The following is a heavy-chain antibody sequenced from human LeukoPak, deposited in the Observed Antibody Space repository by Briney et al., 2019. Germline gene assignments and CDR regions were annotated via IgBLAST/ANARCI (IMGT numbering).Heavy chain of an antibody. CDR2: ISGSGGST. CDR3: ARGSSGYYFCDY. J-gene: IGHJ4*02. D-gene: IGHD3-22*01. Sequence: GSLSLSCAASGFTFRTYAMSRVRPAPGKGLEWVSAISGSGGSTYYADSVKGRFTISRDNSKNTLYLQMNSLRAEDTAVYYCARGSSGYYFCDYWGQGTLVTVSS. V-gene: IGHV3-23*01. CDR1: GFTFRTYA.